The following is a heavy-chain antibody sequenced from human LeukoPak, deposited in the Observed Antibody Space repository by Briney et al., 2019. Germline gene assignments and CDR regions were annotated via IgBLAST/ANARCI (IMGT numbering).Heavy chain of an antibody. V-gene: IGHV3-23*01. D-gene: IGHD4-17*01. J-gene: IGHJ4*02. CDR3: AKRAHTVTTLDS. Sequence: PGGSLRLSCAASGFTFSMNWVRQTPGTGLEWVSYISSSSSRIYYADSVKGHFTISRDNSKNTLYLQMNSLRADDTAVYYCAKRAHTVTTLDSWGQGTLVTVSS. CDR2: ISSSSSRI. CDR1: GFTFS.